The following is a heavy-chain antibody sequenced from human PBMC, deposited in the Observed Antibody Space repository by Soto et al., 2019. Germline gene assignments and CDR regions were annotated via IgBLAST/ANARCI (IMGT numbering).Heavy chain of an antibody. Sequence: GGSLRLSWAASGFTFSSYAMHWVRQAPGKGLEWVAVISYDGSNKYYADSVKGRFTISRDNSKNTLYLQMNSLRAEDTAVYYCARDKDSSGFVAYWGQGTLVTVSS. CDR2: ISYDGSNK. CDR3: ARDKDSSGFVAY. CDR1: GFTFSSYA. V-gene: IGHV3-30-3*01. D-gene: IGHD3-22*01. J-gene: IGHJ4*02.